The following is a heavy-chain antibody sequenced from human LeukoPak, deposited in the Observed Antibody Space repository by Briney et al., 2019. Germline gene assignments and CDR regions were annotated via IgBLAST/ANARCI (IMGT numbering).Heavy chain of an antibody. CDR2: ISRSSSYI. CDR1: GFTFSNYS. Sequence: GGSLRLSCAASGFTFSNYSMNWVRQAPGKGLEWVSSISRSSSYIYYADSVRGRFTISRDNAQNSLYLQMNSLRAEDTAVYYCARDYEGGGSGSYYAFDIWGQGTMVTVSS. J-gene: IGHJ3*02. V-gene: IGHV3-21*01. D-gene: IGHD3-10*01. CDR3: ARDYEGGGSGSYYAFDI.